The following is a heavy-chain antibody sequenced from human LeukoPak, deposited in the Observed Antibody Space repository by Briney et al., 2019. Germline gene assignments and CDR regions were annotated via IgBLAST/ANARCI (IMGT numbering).Heavy chain of an antibody. CDR1: GGTFSSYA. CDR2: IIPIFGTA. Sequence: ASVKVSCKASGGTFSSYAISWVRQAPGQGLEWMGGIIPIFGTANYAQKFQGRVTITTDESTSTAYMELSSLRSEDTAVYYCATNYYDSSGHSFDYWGQGTLVTVSS. J-gene: IGHJ4*02. V-gene: IGHV1-69*05. CDR3: ATNYYDSSGHSFDY. D-gene: IGHD3-22*01.